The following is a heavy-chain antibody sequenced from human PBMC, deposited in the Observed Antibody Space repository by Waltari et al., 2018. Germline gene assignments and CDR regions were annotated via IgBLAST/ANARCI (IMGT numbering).Heavy chain of an antibody. CDR3: SRSLDD. CDR1: GFSFGNHW. Sequence: EVQLVESGGGLVQPGGSLRLSCSASGFSFGNHWMDWVRQAPGKGLEWVANKKEDGSEKYYVDSVKGRFSISRDNAKKSLYLQMNSLRADDTAVYYCSRSLDDWGQGTTVTVSS. J-gene: IGHJ6*02. V-gene: IGHV3-7*01. CDR2: KKEDGSEK.